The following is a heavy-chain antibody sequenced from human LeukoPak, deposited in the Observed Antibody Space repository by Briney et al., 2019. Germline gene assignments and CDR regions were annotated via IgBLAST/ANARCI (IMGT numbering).Heavy chain of an antibody. D-gene: IGHD6-13*01. CDR2: ISSNSRYI. CDR3: ARVAEAAAFDS. V-gene: IGHV3-21*06. Sequence: GGSLRLSCAASGFTFSTYSMNWVRQAPGKGLEWVSSISSNSRYIYYADSMRGRFTISRDNAKNSLYLQLNSLKPEDTAVYYCARVAEAAAFDSWGQGTLVTVSS. CDR1: GFTFSTYS. J-gene: IGHJ4*02.